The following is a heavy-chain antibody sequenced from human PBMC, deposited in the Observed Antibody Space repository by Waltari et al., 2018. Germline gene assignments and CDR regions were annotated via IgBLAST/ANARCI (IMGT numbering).Heavy chain of an antibody. CDR3: AKDIKAARRYYYDMDV. CDR1: GFTFDDYA. CDR2: ISWNSGSI. V-gene: IGHV3-9*01. Sequence: EVQLVESGGGLVQPGRSLRLSCAASGFTFDDYAMHWVRQAPGKGLEWVSGISWNSGSIGYADSVKGRFTISRDNAKNSLYLQMNSLRAEDTALYYCAKDIKAARRYYYDMDVWGQGTTVTVSS. J-gene: IGHJ6*02. D-gene: IGHD6-6*01.